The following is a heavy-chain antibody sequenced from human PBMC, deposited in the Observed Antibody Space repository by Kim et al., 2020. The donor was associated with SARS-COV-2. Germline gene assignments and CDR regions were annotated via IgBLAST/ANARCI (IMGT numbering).Heavy chain of an antibody. CDR2: IYSGGST. CDR3: ARGSREDWLLFDYYGMDV. Sequence: GGSLRLSCAASGFTVSSNYMSWVRQAPGKGLEWVSVIYSGGSTYYADSVKGRFTISRHNSKNTVHLQMNSLRVEDTAVYHCARGSREDWLLFDYYGMDVWGQGTTVTVSS. D-gene: IGHD3-9*01. J-gene: IGHJ6*02. V-gene: IGHV3-53*04. CDR1: GFTVSSNY.